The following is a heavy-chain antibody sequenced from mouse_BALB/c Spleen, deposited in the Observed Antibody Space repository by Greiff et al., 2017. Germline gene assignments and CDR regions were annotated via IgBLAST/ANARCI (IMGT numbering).Heavy chain of an antibody. J-gene: IGHJ4*01. V-gene: IGHV14-3*02. CDR1: GFNIKDTY. Sequence: VQLQQSGAELVKPGASVKLSCTASGFNIKDTYMHWVQQRPEQGLEWIGRIDPANGNTKYDPKFQGKATITADTSSNTAYLQLSSLTSEDTAVYYCARDGNHGEYAMDYWGQGTSVTVSS. D-gene: IGHD2-1*01. CDR2: IDPANGNT. CDR3: ARDGNHGEYAMDY.